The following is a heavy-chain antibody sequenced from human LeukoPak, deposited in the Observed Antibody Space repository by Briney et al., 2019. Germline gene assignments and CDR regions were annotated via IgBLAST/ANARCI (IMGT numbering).Heavy chain of an antibody. CDR1: GGSISSYY. V-gene: IGHV4-59*01. D-gene: IGHD3-3*01. J-gene: IGHJ5*02. Sequence: PSETLSLTCPVSGGSISSYYWSWIRQPPGKGLEWIGYIYYSGSTNYNPSLKSRVTISVDTSKNQFSLKLSSVTAADTAVYYCARGLNDFWSGSFRFDPWGQGTLVTVSS. CDR3: ARGLNDFWSGSFRFDP. CDR2: IYYSGST.